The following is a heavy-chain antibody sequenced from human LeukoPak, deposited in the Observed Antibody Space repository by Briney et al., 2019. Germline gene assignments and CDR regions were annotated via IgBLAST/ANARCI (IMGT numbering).Heavy chain of an antibody. Sequence: SETLPLTCAVYGGSFSGYYWSWIRQPPGKGLEWIGEINHSGSTNYNPSLKSRVTISVDTSKNQFSLKLSSVTATDTAVYYCAREGDSSTRPFDYWGQGTLVTVSS. CDR2: INHSGST. V-gene: IGHV4-34*01. CDR1: GGSFSGYY. J-gene: IGHJ4*02. CDR3: AREGDSSTRPFDY. D-gene: IGHD2-2*01.